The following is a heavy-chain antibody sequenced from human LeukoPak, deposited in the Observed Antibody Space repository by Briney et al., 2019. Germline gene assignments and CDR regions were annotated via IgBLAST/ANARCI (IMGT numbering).Heavy chain of an antibody. CDR1: GYTFTSYY. J-gene: IGHJ6*02. CDR3: ARDLLGYCTNGVCSFPPRYYYYGMDV. V-gene: IGHV1-46*01. Sequence: ASVKVSCKASGYTFTSYYMHWVRQAPGQGLEWMGIINPSGGSTSYAPKFQGRVTMTRDTSTSTVYMELSSLRSEDTAVYYCARDLLGYCTNGVCSFPPRYYYYGMDVWGQGTTVTVSS. D-gene: IGHD2-8*01. CDR2: INPSGGST.